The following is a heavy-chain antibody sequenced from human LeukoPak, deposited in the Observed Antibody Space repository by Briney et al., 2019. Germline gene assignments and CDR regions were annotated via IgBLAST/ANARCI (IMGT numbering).Heavy chain of an antibody. J-gene: IGHJ5*02. Sequence: AGGSLRLSCAASGFTFSSYGMHWVRQAPGKGLEWVAVIWYDGSNKYYADSVKGRFTISRDNSKNTLYLQMNSPRAEDTAVYYCAREAVGYSSGRRWFDPWGQGTLVTVSS. CDR2: IWYDGSNK. CDR3: AREAVGYSSGRRWFDP. CDR1: GFTFSSYG. D-gene: IGHD6-19*01. V-gene: IGHV3-33*01.